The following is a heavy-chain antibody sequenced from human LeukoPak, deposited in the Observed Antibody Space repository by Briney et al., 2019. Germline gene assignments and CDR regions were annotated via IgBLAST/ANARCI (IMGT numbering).Heavy chain of an antibody. CDR2: INDAGSHI. D-gene: IGHD4-17*01. Sequence: GGSLRLSCAASGFMLSGSAMNWVRQAPGKGLEWVSSINDAGSHIYYTDSAKGRFTISRDNAKNSLYLQMNSLRAEDSALYYCARDPAHYLRYGYFDYWGQGTLVTVSS. CDR3: ARDPAHYLRYGYFDY. CDR1: GFMLSGSA. V-gene: IGHV3-21*01. J-gene: IGHJ4*02.